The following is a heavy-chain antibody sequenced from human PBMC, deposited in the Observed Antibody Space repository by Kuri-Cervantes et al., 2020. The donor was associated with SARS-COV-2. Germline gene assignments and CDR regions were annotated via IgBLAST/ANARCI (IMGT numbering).Heavy chain of an antibody. Sequence: GESLKISCAASGFTFSGHWIYWVRQAPGKGLEWVSAISGSGGSTYYADSVKGRFTISRDNSKNTLYLQMNSLRAEDTAVYYCAKTHGDYWGQGTLVTVYS. CDR3: AKTHGDY. J-gene: IGHJ4*02. CDR2: ISGSGGST. CDR1: GFTFSGHW. V-gene: IGHV3-23*01.